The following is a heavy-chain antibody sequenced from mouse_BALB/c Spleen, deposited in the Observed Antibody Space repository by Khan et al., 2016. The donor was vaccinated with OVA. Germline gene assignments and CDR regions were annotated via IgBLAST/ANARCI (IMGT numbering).Heavy chain of an antibody. D-gene: IGHD3-2*02. Sequence: EVQLQESGPGLVKPSQSLSLTCTVTGYSITSDYAWNWIRQFPGNKLEWMGYISYSGNTKYNPSLKSRISITRDTSKNQFFLQLNFVTIEDTATYYCARIQGGDFDYWGQGTTLTVSS. CDR1: GYSITSDYA. CDR3: ARIQGGDFDY. V-gene: IGHV3-2*02. J-gene: IGHJ2*01. CDR2: ISYSGNT.